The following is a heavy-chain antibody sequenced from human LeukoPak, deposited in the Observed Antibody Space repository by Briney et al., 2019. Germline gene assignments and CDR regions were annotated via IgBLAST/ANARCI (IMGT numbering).Heavy chain of an antibody. V-gene: IGHV3-30*18. Sequence: PGGSLRLSCAASGFTFSSYGMHWVRQALGKGLEWEAVISYDGSNKYYADSVKGRFTISRDNSKNTLYLQMNSLRAEDTAVYYCAKVMRQLAIYDAFDIWGQGTMVTVSS. J-gene: IGHJ3*02. CDR1: GFTFSSYG. CDR2: ISYDGSNK. D-gene: IGHD6-13*01. CDR3: AKVMRQLAIYDAFDI.